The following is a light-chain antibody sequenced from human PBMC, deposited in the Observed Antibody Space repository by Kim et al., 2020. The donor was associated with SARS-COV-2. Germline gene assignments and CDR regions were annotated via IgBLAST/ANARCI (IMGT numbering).Light chain of an antibody. V-gene: IGKV2-28*01. J-gene: IGKJ2*03. CDR2: LGS. CDR1: QSLLHSNGYNY. CDR3: MQALQTSYS. Sequence: DIVMTQSPLSLPVTPGEPASISCRSSQSLLHSNGYNYLDWYLQKPGQSPQLLIYLGSNRASGVPDRFSGSGSGTDFTLKISRMEAEDVGVYYCMQALQTSYSFGQGTKLEI.